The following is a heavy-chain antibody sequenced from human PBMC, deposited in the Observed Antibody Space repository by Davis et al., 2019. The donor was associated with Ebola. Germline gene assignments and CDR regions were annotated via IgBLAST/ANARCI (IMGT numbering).Heavy chain of an antibody. CDR3: ARSNV. CDR1: GFTFSTYS. Sequence: GESLKISCAASGFTFSTYSMNWVRQAPGKGLEWVSSIRSRSYSIYYADSVKGRFTISRDNAKDSLYLQRNNLRAEDTAVYFCARSNVWGQGTTVTVSS. V-gene: IGHV3-21*01. J-gene: IGHJ6*02. CDR2: IRSRSYSI.